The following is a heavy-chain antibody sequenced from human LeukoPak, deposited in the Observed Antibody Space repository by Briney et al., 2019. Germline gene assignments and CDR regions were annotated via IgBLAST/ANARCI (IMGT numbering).Heavy chain of an antibody. CDR1: GSTFSSYG. CDR2: IWYDESNK. J-gene: IGHJ4*02. V-gene: IGHV3-33*01. D-gene: IGHD3-22*01. CDR3: ARDRIIVVPDYYFDY. Sequence: GGSLRLSCAESGSTFSSYGMHWVRQAPGKGLEWVAVIWYDESNKFYADSVKGRFTISRDNSKNTLYLQMNSLRAEDTAVYYCARDRIIVVPDYYFDYWGQGTLVTVSS.